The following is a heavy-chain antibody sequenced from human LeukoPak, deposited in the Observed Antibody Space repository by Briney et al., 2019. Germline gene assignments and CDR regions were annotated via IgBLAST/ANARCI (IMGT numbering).Heavy chain of an antibody. CDR1: GGSISTYY. V-gene: IGHV4-59*01. Sequence: PSETLSLTCTVSGGSISTYYWSWIRQPPGKGLEWIGYIYYSGSTNYNPSLKSRVTISVDTSKNQFSLKLSSVTAADTAVYYCARAQYGDYVDYWGQGTLVTVSS. CDR2: IYYSGST. D-gene: IGHD4-17*01. CDR3: ARAQYGDYVDY. J-gene: IGHJ4*02.